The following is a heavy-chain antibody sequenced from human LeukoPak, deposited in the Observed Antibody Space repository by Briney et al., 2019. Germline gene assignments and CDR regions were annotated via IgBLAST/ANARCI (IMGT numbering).Heavy chain of an antibody. Sequence: SETLSLTCTVSGGSISSYYWSWIRQPPGKGLDWIGYISYSGSTNYNPSLKSRVTISIDTSKNQFSLKLRSVTAADTAIYYWARQGYDILTGYIDAFDIWGQGTMVTVSS. CDR1: GGSISSYY. V-gene: IGHV4-59*08. J-gene: IGHJ3*02. CDR2: ISYSGST. CDR3: ARQGYDILTGYIDAFDI. D-gene: IGHD3-9*01.